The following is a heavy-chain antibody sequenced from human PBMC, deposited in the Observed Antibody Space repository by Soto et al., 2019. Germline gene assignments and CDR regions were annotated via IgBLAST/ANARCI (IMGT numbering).Heavy chain of an antibody. D-gene: IGHD6-19*01. J-gene: IGHJ5*02. CDR3: ARGNDGSGWDHNWFDP. V-gene: IGHV1-18*01. Sequence: QVQLVQSGAEVKKPGASVKVSCKASGYTFTSYGISWVRQAPGQGLEWMGWISAYNGNTNYAQKLQGRVTMTTDTSTRQAYMELRGLRSDDTAVYYCARGNDGSGWDHNWFDPWGQGTLVTVSS. CDR1: GYTFTSYG. CDR2: ISAYNGNT.